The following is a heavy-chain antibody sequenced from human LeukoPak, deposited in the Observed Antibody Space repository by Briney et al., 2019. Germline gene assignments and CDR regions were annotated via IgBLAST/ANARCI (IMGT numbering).Heavy chain of an antibody. D-gene: IGHD4-11*01. V-gene: IGHV3-30*02. J-gene: IGHJ4*02. CDR2: IRYDGSNK. CDR1: GFTFSSYG. CDR3: AKNSSYLYYFDY. Sequence: PGGSLRLSCAASGFTFSSYGMHWVRQAPGKGLEWVAFIRYDGSNKYYADSVKGRFTISRDNSKNTLYLQMNSLRAEDTAVYYCAKNSSYLYYFDYWGQGTLVTVSS.